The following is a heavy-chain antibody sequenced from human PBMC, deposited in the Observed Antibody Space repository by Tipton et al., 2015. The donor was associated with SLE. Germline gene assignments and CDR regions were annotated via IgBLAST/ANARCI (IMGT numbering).Heavy chain of an antibody. J-gene: IGHJ4*02. CDR2: TSYDGSNK. Sequence: SLRLSCAASGYPVPTFAMHWVRQAPGKGLEWVAVTSYDGSNKYYADSVKGRFTISRDNSKNTLYLQMNSLRAEDTAVYYCARDRRRHLDYWGQGTLVTVSS. CDR1: GYPVPTFA. D-gene: IGHD1-1*01. V-gene: IGHV3-30*04. CDR3: ARDRRRHLDY.